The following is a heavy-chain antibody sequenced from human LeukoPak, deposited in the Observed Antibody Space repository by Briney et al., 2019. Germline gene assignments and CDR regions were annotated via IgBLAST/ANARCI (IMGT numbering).Heavy chain of an antibody. CDR2: ISGNGGDT. Sequence: PGEALRLSCAASGFTFSSYVMSGVRQAPGKGREWVSTISGNGGDTYYAESVKGRFTISGDNSKNTLYLKLTSLRAEDTAVYYCAKYMRVTSVQDSYWGQGTLVTVA. J-gene: IGHJ4*02. V-gene: IGHV3-23*01. D-gene: IGHD4-17*01. CDR1: GFTFSSYV. CDR3: AKYMRVTSVQDSY.